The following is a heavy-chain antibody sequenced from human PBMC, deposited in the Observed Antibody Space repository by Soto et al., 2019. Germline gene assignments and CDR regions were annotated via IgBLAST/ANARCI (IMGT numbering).Heavy chain of an antibody. Sequence: SVKVSCKASGGTFSSYTISWVRQAPGQGLEWMGRIIPILGIANYAQKFQGRVTITADKSTSTAYMELSSLRSEDTAVYYCASIFEGRQYYYYGMDVWGQGTTVTVSS. CDR1: GGTFSSYT. D-gene: IGHD2-21*01. CDR3: ASIFEGRQYYYYGMDV. J-gene: IGHJ6*02. CDR2: IIPILGIA. V-gene: IGHV1-69*02.